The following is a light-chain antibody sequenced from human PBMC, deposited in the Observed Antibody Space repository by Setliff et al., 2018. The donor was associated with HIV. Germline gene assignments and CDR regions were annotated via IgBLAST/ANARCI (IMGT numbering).Light chain of an antibody. V-gene: IGLV1-51*01. J-gene: IGLJ1*01. Sequence: QSVLAQPPSVSAAPGQKVTISCSGSNSNIGNNYVSWYQQIPGTAPKLLIYDNNKRPSGIPDRFSGSKSGTSATLGITGLQTGDEADYYCGTWDGSLSPGYVFGTGTKVTVL. CDR2: DNN. CDR1: NSNIGNNY. CDR3: GTWDGSLSPGYV.